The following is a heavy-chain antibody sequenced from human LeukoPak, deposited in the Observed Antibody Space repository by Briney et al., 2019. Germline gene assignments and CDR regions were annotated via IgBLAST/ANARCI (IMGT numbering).Heavy chain of an antibody. Sequence: GASVKVSCKASGYTFTSYDINWVRQATGQGLEWMGWMNPNSGNTGYAQKFQGRVTMTRNISISTAYMELSSLRSEDTAVYYCARGYCSGGSCYVGDHFDYWGQGTLVTVSS. CDR1: GYTFTSYD. V-gene: IGHV1-8*01. J-gene: IGHJ4*02. CDR2: MNPNSGNT. D-gene: IGHD2-15*01. CDR3: ARGYCSGGSCYVGDHFDY.